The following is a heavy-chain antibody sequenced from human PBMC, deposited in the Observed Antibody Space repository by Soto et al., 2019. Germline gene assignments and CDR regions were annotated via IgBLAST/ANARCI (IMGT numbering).Heavy chain of an antibody. CDR3: AILAGPIISHCYFVL. CDR1: GGSITSASYY. J-gene: IGHJ2*01. D-gene: IGHD3-10*01. Sequence: QLQLQESGPGLVKPSETLSLTCTVSGGSITSASYYWGWVSQPPGKGLEWVGSFHYGGTTYYNPSFKSRVTIFGDTSKNYFSLRVKAVTAADTAVYFFAILAGPIISHCYFVLWGRGTLVAFSS. V-gene: IGHV4-39*02. CDR2: FHYGGTT.